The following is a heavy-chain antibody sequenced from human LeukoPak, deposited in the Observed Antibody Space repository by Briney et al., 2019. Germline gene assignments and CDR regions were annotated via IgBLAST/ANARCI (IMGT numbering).Heavy chain of an antibody. CDR1: IDSFTNYY. D-gene: IGHD1-26*01. J-gene: IGHJ5*02. V-gene: IGHV4-34*01. CDR3: ARGQGATVPQVGKNLFDP. CDR2: VNDSGGT. Sequence: SETLSLTCAVYIDSFTNYYWNWIRQTPGKGLEWIGEVNDSGGTNINPSLRSRVILSVDTSKNQFSLKLISVTAADTAVYYCARGQGATVPQVGKNLFDPWGQGTRVIVSS.